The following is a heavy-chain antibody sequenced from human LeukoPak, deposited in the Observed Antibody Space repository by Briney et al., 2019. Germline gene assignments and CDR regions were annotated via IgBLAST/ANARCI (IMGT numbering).Heavy chain of an antibody. J-gene: IGHJ4*02. V-gene: IGHV4-38-2*02. Sequence: SETLSLTCTVSGYSISSGYYWGWIRQPPGKGLEWIGSIYHSGSTYYNPSLKSRVTISVDTSKNQFSLKLRSVTAADTAVYYCARGIFGVDYWGQGTLVTVSS. CDR3: ARGIFGVDY. D-gene: IGHD3-3*01. CDR1: GYSISSGYY. CDR2: IYHSGST.